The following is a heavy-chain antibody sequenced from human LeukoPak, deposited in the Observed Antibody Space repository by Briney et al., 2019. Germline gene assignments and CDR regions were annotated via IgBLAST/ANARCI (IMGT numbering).Heavy chain of an antibody. D-gene: IGHD3-22*01. Sequence: GGSLRLSCEISGFTFSRFAMNWVRQAPGQGLEWVSYISSSSSTIYYADSVKGRFTISRDNARNSLNLQMNSLRAEDTAVYYCARVADSSGYLHSFDNWGQGTLVTVSS. CDR2: ISSSSSTI. J-gene: IGHJ4*02. CDR1: GFTFSRFA. V-gene: IGHV3-48*04. CDR3: ARVADSSGYLHSFDN.